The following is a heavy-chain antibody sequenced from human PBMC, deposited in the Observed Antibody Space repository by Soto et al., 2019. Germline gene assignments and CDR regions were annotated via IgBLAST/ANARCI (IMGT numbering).Heavy chain of an antibody. D-gene: IGHD2-2*01. CDR1: GYTFTSYG. CDR3: ARHPGYCSSTSCYAFMDY. J-gene: IGHJ4*02. Sequence: GASVKVSCKASGYTFTSYGISWVRQAPGQGLEWMGWISAYNGNTNYAQKLQGRVTMTTDTSTSTAYMELRSLRSDDTAVYYCARHPGYCSSTSCYAFMDYWGQGTLVTVSS. V-gene: IGHV1-18*01. CDR2: ISAYNGNT.